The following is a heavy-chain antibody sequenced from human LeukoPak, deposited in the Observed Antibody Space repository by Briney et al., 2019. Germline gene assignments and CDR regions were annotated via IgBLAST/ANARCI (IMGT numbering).Heavy chain of an antibody. J-gene: IGHJ4*02. CDR1: GGTFSSYA. D-gene: IGHD2-15*01. Sequence: SVKVSCKASGGTFSSYAISWVRQAPGQGLEWMGGIIPIFGTANYAQKFQGRVTITADESTSTAYMELSSLRSEDTAVYYCARDCSGGNCYFYWGQGTLVTVSS. V-gene: IGHV1-69*13. CDR3: ARDCSGGNCYFY. CDR2: IIPIFGTA.